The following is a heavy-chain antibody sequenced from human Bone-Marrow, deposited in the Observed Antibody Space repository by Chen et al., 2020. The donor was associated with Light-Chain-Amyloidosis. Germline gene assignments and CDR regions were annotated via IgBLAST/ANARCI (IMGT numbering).Heavy chain of an antibody. CDR1: GGSFSGYY. CDR3: ARVDFRQDYFDY. V-gene: IGHV4-34*01. CDR2: SNHSGST. Sequence: QVQLQQWGAGLLKPSETLSLTCAVYGGSFSGYYWSWIRQPPGKGLEWIGESNHSGSTNYDPSLKIRVPISVHTSKNQFPLKLSSVTAADTAVYYCARVDFRQDYFDYWGQGTLVTVSS. J-gene: IGHJ4*02.